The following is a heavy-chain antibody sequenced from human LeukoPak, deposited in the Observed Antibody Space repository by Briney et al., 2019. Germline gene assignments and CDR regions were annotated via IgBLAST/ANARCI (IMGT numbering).Heavy chain of an antibody. J-gene: IGHJ5*02. CDR3: ARDRGYQVVDP. V-gene: IGHV3-74*01. CDR1: GFASSTYW. CDR2: INGDGSST. D-gene: IGHD5-12*01. Sequence: GGSLRLSCAASGFASSTYWMHWVRQGPGKGLEWVSRINGDGSSTVYADSVKGRFTISRDNAKNTLYLQINSLRAEDTAVYFCARDRGYQVVDPWGQGTLVTVSS.